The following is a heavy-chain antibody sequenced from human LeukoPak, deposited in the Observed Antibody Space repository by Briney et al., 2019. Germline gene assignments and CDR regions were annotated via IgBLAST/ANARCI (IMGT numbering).Heavy chain of an antibody. Sequence: SETLSLTCTVSGGSVSSGSYYWSWIRQPPGKGLEWIGYIYYSGSTNYNPSLKSRVTISVDTSKNQFSLKLSSVTAADTAAYYCARGAPRDAFDIWGQGTMVTVSS. CDR2: IYYSGST. D-gene: IGHD3-16*01. CDR1: GGSVSSGSYY. J-gene: IGHJ3*02. CDR3: ARGAPRDAFDI. V-gene: IGHV4-61*01.